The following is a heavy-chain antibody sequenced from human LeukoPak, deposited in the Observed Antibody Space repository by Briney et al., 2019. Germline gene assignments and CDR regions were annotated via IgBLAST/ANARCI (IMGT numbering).Heavy chain of an antibody. CDR2: IYYSGST. J-gene: IGHJ2*01. D-gene: IGHD2-2*01. Sequence: TLSLTCTVSGGSISSGGYYWSWIRRHPGKGLEWIGYIYYSGSTYYNPSLKSRVTISVDTSKNQFSLKLSSVTAADTAVYYCARWYYCSSTSCPDSNWYFDLWGRGTLVTVSS. CDR1: GGSISSGGYY. CDR3: ARWYYCSSTSCPDSNWYFDL. V-gene: IGHV4-31*03.